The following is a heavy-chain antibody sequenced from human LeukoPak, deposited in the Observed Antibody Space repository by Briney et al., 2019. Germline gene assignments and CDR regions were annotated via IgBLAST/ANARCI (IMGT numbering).Heavy chain of an antibody. CDR2: ISSSSSTI. J-gene: IGHJ5*02. CDR1: GFTFSSYS. V-gene: IGHV3-48*04. D-gene: IGHD3-10*01. CDR3: AKEEGFGDLWFDP. Sequence: PGGSLRLSCAASGFTFSSYSMNWVRQAPGKGLEWVSYISSSSSTIYYADSVKGRFTISRDNAKNSLYLQMNSLRAEDTAVYYCAKEEGFGDLWFDPWGQGTLVTVSS.